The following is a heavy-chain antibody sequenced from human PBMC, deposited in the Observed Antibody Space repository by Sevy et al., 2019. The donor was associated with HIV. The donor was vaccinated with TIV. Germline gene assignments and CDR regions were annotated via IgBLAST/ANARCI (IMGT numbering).Heavy chain of an antibody. CDR3: ARDSTTRPRVLDY. V-gene: IGHV4-59*01. CDR2: IYFTGNT. J-gene: IGHJ4*02. CDR1: GGSFSDFY. D-gene: IGHD1-1*01. Sequence: SETLSLTCTVYGGSFSDFYWTWVRQSPGKGLEWIGNIYFTGNTDYSPSLKSRVTLSLDTSKSQFSLTLKSVTAADTAIYFCARDSTTRPRVLDYWGQGTLVTVSS.